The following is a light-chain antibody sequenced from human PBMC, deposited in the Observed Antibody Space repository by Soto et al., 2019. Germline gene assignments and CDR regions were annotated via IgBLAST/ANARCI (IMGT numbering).Light chain of an antibody. CDR1: QSVSTN. V-gene: IGKV3-15*01. CDR3: QQYNNWPPWT. J-gene: IGKJ1*01. Sequence: EIVMTQSPATLSVSPGEGATLSCRASQSVSTNLAWYQQKPGQGPRLLIYGASTSATGIPPRFSGSGSGTEFTLTIHSLQSEDFAVYYCQQYNNWPPWTFGKGTKVEIK. CDR2: GAS.